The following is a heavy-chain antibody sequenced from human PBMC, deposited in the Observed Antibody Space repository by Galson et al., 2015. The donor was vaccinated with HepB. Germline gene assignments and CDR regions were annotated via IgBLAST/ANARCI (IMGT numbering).Heavy chain of an antibody. CDR2: INPRGGST. D-gene: IGHD3-9*01. J-gene: IGHJ6*02. Sequence: SVKVSCKASGYTFTSYYMHWARQAPGQGLEWMGIINPRGGSTTYAQKFQGRVTMNRDTSTSTVYMELSSLRSEDTAVYYCARENYDILTGYENYYYYGMDVWGPGTTVTVSS. CDR3: ARENYDILTGYENYYYYGMDV. V-gene: IGHV1-46*03. CDR1: GYTFTSYY.